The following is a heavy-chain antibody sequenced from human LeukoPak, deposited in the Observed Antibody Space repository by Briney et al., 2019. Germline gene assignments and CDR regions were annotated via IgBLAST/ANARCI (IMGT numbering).Heavy chain of an antibody. Sequence: PGGSLRLSCAASGFTFSSYGMHWVRQAPGKGLEWVAVISYDGSNKYYADSVKGRFTISRDNSKNTLYLQMNSLRSEDTAVYYCATFSYYDSSGYYSIDYWGQGTLVTVSS. D-gene: IGHD3-22*01. V-gene: IGHV3-30*03. CDR2: ISYDGSNK. CDR1: GFTFSSYG. J-gene: IGHJ4*02. CDR3: ATFSYYDSSGYYSIDY.